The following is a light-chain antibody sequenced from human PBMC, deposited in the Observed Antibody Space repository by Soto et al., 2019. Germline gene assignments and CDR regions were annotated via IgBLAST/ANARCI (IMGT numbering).Light chain of an antibody. V-gene: IGKV3-20*01. J-gene: IGKJ4*01. CDR3: PHFGNDALA. CDR2: GAS. Sequence: ESVLTQSPGTLSLSPGERATLSCRATQNIYNIYLAWYQQSRGQAPRLLIYGASSKATGIPDRFCGSGSGTSFSLTITRLETDDFGVYYFPHFGNDALAFSLGTKVEIE. CDR1: QNIYNIY.